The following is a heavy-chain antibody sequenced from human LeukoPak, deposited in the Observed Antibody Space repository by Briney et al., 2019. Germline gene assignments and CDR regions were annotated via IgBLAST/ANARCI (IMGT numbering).Heavy chain of an antibody. D-gene: IGHD6-6*01. Sequence: SETLSLTCTVSGYSISSGYYWGWIRQPPGKGLEWIGIIYHSGSTFYNPSLKSRVTVSVDTSKNQFSLKLSSVTAADTAVYYCARVGSSSQFDYWGQGTLVTVSS. CDR3: ARVGSSSQFDY. CDR2: IYHSGST. V-gene: IGHV4-38-2*02. CDR1: GYSISSGYY. J-gene: IGHJ4*02.